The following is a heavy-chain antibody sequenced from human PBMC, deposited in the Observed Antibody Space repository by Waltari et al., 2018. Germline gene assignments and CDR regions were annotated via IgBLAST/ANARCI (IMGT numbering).Heavy chain of an antibody. CDR3: ARAAITGTGFDF. D-gene: IGHD1-20*01. CDR2: ISSSGTSI. V-gene: IGHV3-48*03. CDR1: GFTFTTYE. J-gene: IGHJ4*02. Sequence: EMQLVESGGGLVQPGGSLRLSCAASGFTFTTYEMNWVRQAPGKGLEWISNISSSGTSIYYAESVKGRFTISRDNAQDSLYLQMNSLRAEDTAVYYCARAAITGTGFDFWGQGSLVTVSS.